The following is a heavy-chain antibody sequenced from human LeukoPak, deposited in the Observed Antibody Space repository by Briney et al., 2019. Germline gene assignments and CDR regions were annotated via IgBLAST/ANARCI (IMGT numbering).Heavy chain of an antibody. V-gene: IGHV1-2*02. J-gene: IGHJ4*02. CDR3: ARPSDYGDYIDY. CDR2: INPNSGAT. D-gene: IGHD4-17*01. CDR1: GYSFTDHY. Sequence: AASVKVSCKGSGYSFTDHYMHWVRQAPGQGLEWMAKINPNSGATAYAEKFQGRVTLTRDTSISTVYMELSTLRSGDTAVYYCARPSDYGDYIDYWGQGTLVTVSS.